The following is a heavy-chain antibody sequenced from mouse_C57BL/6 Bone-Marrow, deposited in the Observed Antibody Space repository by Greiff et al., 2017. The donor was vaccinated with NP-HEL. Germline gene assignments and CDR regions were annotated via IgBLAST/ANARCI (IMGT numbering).Heavy chain of an antibody. CDR3: ARGGTRPAWFAY. CDR1: GYTFTDYY. CDR2: INPNNGGT. D-gene: IGHD3-3*01. J-gene: IGHJ3*01. Sequence: EVQLQQSGPELVKPGASVKISCKASGYTFTDYYMNWVKQSHGKSLEWIGDINPNNGGTSYNQKFKGKATLNVDKSSSTAYMELRSLTSEDSAVYYCARGGTRPAWFAYWGQGTLVTVSA. V-gene: IGHV1-26*01.